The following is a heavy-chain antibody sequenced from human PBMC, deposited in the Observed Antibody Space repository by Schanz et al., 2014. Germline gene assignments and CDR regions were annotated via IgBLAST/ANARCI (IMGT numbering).Heavy chain of an antibody. Sequence: QAQLMESGGGVVQPGTSLILSCSASGFSLNTYGIHWFRQPAGKGLEWVAVIWNNGVTKYYADSVMGRFTISRDRFQKTLYLRMSSLRAEDTAVYYCARPRCDYGEVDYWGQGTLVTVSS. D-gene: IGHD4-17*01. CDR3: ARPRCDYGEVDY. CDR1: GFSLNTYG. J-gene: IGHJ4*02. CDR2: IWNNGVTK. V-gene: IGHV3-33*01.